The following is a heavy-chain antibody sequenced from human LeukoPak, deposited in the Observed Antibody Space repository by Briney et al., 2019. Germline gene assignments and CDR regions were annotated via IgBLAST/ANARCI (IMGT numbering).Heavy chain of an antibody. D-gene: IGHD2-8*02. J-gene: IGHJ6*02. CDR1: GYTFTNYQ. CDR2: INPSGGST. CDR3: AREAVLGGLDV. Sequence: ASVKVSCKASGYTFTNYQIHWVRQAPGQGLELMGTINPSGGSTSYAQKFQGRVTMTRDTSTSTVYMELSSLRSEDTAVYYCAREAVLGGLDVWGQGTTVTGFS. V-gene: IGHV1-46*01.